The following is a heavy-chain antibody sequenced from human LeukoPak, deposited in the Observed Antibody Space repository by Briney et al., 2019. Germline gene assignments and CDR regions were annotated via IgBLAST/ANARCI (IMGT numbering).Heavy chain of an antibody. Sequence: GASVKVSCKASGGTFSSYAISWVRQAPGQGLEWMGRIIPILGIANYAQKFQGRVTITADKSTSTAYMELSSLRSEDTAVYYCAREIPTSGYYGYWGQGTLVTVSS. CDR3: AREIPTSGYYGY. V-gene: IGHV1-69*04. CDR2: IIPILGIA. CDR1: GGTFSSYA. D-gene: IGHD3-22*01. J-gene: IGHJ4*02.